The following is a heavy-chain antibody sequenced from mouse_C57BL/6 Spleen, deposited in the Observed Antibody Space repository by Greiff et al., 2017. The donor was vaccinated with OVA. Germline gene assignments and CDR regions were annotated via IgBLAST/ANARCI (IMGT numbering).Heavy chain of an antibody. CDR1: GYTFTDYY. D-gene: IGHD2-2*01. J-gene: IGHJ2*01. CDR3: ARGDGYEGFDY. Sequence: VQLQQSGAELVRPGASVKLSCKASGYTFTDYYINWVKQRPGQGLEWIARIYPGSGNTYYNEKFKGKATLTAEKSSSTAYMQLSSLTSEDSAVYFCARGDGYEGFDYWGQGTTLTVSS. V-gene: IGHV1-76*01. CDR2: IYPGSGNT.